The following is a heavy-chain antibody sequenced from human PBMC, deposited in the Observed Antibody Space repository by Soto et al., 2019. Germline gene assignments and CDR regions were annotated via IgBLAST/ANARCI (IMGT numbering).Heavy chain of an antibody. D-gene: IGHD3-22*01. CDR2: TIPIFGTA. V-gene: IGHV1-69*01. J-gene: IGHJ4*02. CDR1: GGTFSSYA. CDR3: ARGIDSSGCYFDY. Sequence: QVQLVQSGAEVKKPGSSVKVSCKASGGTFSSYAISWVRQAPGQGLEWMGGTIPIFGTANYAQKFQGRVTITSDESTSTAYMELSSLRSEATAVYYGARGIDSSGCYFDYWGQGTLVTVSS.